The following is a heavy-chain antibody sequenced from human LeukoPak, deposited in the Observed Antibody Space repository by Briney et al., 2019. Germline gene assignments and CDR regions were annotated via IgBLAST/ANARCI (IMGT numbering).Heavy chain of an antibody. V-gene: IGHV4-59*11. CDR2: IYYSGST. J-gene: IGHJ6*03. CDR3: ARGSTVPAAISKYYYMDV. D-gene: IGHD2-2*02. Sequence: SETLSLTCTVSGGSISSHYWSWIRQPPGKGLEWIGYIYYSGSTNYNPSLKSRVTISVDTSKNQFSLTLSSVTAAATAVYYCARGSTVPAAISKYYYMDVWGKGTTVTVSS. CDR1: GGSISSHY.